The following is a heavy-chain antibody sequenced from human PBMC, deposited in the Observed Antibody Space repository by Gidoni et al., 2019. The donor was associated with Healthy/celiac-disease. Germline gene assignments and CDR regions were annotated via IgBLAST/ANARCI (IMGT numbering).Heavy chain of an antibody. CDR3: AKHGDDSSSSPDY. J-gene: IGHJ4*02. CDR2: VSGSGVST. V-gene: IGHV3-23*01. D-gene: IGHD6-13*01. CDR1: GFTLRCYA. Sequence: EVQLLESGGGLVQPWGSLGLSFAPPGFTLRCYAMGWVRQAPGRGLEWVSTVSGSGVSTYYEDSVKGWFIISRDNSKNTLYLQRNSLKAEDTAVYYCAKHGDDSSSSPDYWGQGILVTVSS.